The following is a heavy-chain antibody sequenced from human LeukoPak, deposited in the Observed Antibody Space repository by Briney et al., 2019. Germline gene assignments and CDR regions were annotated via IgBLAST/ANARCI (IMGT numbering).Heavy chain of an antibody. CDR2: ISSSGSTI. Sequence: GGSLRLSCAASGFTFSDYYMSWIRQAPGKGLEWVSYISSSGSTIYYADSVKGRFTISRDNAKNSLYLQMNSLRAEDTPVYYCARGFVFYDFWSGYYTKGAFDIWGQGTMVTVSS. CDR1: GFTFSDYY. CDR3: ARGFVFYDFWSGYYTKGAFDI. J-gene: IGHJ3*02. D-gene: IGHD3-3*01. V-gene: IGHV3-11*01.